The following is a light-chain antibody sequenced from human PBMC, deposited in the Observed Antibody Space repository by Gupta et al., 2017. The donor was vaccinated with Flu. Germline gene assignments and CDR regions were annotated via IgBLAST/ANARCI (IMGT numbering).Light chain of an antibody. CDR3: QLSSA. CDR1: QTFPNF. V-gene: IGKV3-11*01. Sequence: EIVLTQPPATLSLSPGERTTLSCRASQTFPNFLAWYQHKPGQAPRLLIYDTSKRATGIPARFSGNGSGTDFFLTINSLAPEDSAVYYCQLSSAFGGGTTVEIK. J-gene: IGKJ4*01. CDR2: DTS.